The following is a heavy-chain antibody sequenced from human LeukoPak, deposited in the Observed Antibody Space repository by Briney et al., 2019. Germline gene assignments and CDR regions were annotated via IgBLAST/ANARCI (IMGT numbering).Heavy chain of an antibody. CDR3: ARYHYGSGYFDY. V-gene: IGHV4-59*01. D-gene: IGHD3-10*01. J-gene: IGHJ4*02. CDR2: ISYSGGT. Sequence: SETPSLTCTVSGGSISGDYWSWIRQPPGKGLEWIGTISYSGGTNYNPSLKSRVTISVGTSKNQFSLMLSSVTAGDTAVYYCARYHYGSGYFDYWGQGTLVTVSS. CDR1: GGSISGDY.